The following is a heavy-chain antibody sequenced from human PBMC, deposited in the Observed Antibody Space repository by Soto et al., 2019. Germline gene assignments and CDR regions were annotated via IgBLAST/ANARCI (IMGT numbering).Heavy chain of an antibody. J-gene: IGHJ5*02. V-gene: IGHV4-4*07. CDR2: IYTSGST. CDR3: ARGQFPFGLEPDNWFDP. Sequence: SETLSLTCTVSGGSISSYYWSWIRQPAGKGLEWIGRIYTSGSTNYNPSLKSRVTISVDTSKNQFSLKLSSVTAADTAVYYCARGQFPFGLEPDNWFDPWGQGTLVTVSS. D-gene: IGHD1-1*01. CDR1: GGSISSYY.